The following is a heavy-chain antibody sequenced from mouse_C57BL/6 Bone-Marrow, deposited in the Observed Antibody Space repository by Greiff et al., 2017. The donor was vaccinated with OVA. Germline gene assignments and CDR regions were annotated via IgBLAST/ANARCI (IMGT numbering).Heavy chain of an antibody. V-gene: IGHV3-6*01. J-gene: IGHJ1*03. Sequence: VQLQESGPGLVKPSQSLSLTCSVTGYSITSGYYWNWIRQFPGNKLEWMGYISYDGSNNYNPSLKNRISITRDTSKNQFFLKLNSVTTEDTATYYCARDNYYGSSPYWYFDVWGTGTTVTVSS. CDR1: GYSITSGYY. CDR3: ARDNYYGSSPYWYFDV. CDR2: ISYDGSN. D-gene: IGHD1-1*01.